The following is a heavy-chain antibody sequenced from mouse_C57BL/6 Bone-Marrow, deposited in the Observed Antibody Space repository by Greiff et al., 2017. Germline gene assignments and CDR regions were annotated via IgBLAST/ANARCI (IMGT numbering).Heavy chain of an antibody. D-gene: IGHD2-2*01. CDR3: ARQGVTTRGFAY. V-gene: IGHV5-6*01. Sequence: EAKLVESGGDLVKPGGSLKLSCAASGFTFSSYGMSWVRQTPDKRLEWVATISSGGSYTYYPDSVKGRFTISRDNAKNTLYLQMSSLKSEDTAMYYCARQGVTTRGFAYWGQGTLVTVSA. CDR1: GFTFSSYG. CDR2: ISSGGSYT. J-gene: IGHJ3*01.